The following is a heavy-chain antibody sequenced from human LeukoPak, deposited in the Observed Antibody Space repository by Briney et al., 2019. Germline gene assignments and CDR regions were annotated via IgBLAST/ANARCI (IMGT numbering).Heavy chain of an antibody. CDR1: GFTFSSYG. V-gene: IGHV3-30*03. D-gene: IGHD3-16*01. CDR2: ISYDGSNK. Sequence: GGSLRLSCAASGFTFSSYGMHWVRQAPGKGLEWVAVISYDGSNKYYADSVKGRFTISRDNAKNSLYLQMNSLRAEDTAVYYCAREGDDAFDIWGQGTMVTVSS. CDR3: AREGDDAFDI. J-gene: IGHJ3*02.